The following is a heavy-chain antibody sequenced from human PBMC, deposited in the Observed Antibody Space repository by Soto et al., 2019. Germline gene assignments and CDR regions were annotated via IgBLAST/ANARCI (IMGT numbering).Heavy chain of an antibody. Sequence: EVQLLESGGGLVQPGGSLRLSCAASGFTFSSYAMRWVRQAPVKGLEWVSAISGSGDSTYYADSVKGRFTISRDNSKNTLYLQMNSLRAEDTAVYYCARRGSGSYYDYWCKGTLVTVSS. CDR1: GFTFSSYA. CDR3: ARRGSGSYYDY. J-gene: IGHJ4*02. D-gene: IGHD1-26*01. CDR2: ISGSGDST. V-gene: IGHV3-23*01.